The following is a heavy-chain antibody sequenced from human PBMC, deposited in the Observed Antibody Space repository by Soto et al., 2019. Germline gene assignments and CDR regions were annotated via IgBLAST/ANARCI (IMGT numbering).Heavy chain of an antibody. J-gene: IGHJ4*02. D-gene: IGHD6-19*01. CDR3: TTDSGTSPYSFDY. V-gene: IGHV3-15*01. CDR2: IMSKTDGGTT. CDR1: GFTFNKAW. Sequence: EVQLVESGGGLVEPGGSLRLSCAASGFTFNKAWVGWVRQAPGKGLEWVGRIMSKTDGGTTDYAAPVKGRFIISRDDSRKTLYLQMNSLKTDDTAFYFCTTDSGTSPYSFDYWCQGTLVTVAS.